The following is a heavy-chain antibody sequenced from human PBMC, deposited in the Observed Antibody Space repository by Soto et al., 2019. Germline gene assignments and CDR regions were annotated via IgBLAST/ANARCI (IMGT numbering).Heavy chain of an antibody. CDR2: ISYDGSNK. CDR1: GFTFSSYG. CDR3: AIDLLRPGRAYGMDA. J-gene: IGHJ6*02. V-gene: IGHV3-30*03. Sequence: QVQLVESGGGVVQPGRSLRLSCAASGFTFSSYGMHWVRQAPGKGLEWVAVISYDGSNKYYADSVKGRFTISRDNSKNTLYLQINSLRADDTAVYYCAIDLLRPGRAYGMDAWGQGTTVTVSS.